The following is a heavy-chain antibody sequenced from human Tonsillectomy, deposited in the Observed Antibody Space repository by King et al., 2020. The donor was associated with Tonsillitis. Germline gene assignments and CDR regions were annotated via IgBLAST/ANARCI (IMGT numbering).Heavy chain of an antibody. CDR2: ISASSSRM. CDR3: VGAPGATKFGYYY. V-gene: IGHV3-48*04. J-gene: IGHJ4*02. CDR1: GLTFGTYN. D-gene: IGHD4/OR15-4a*01. Sequence: VQLVESGGGLVQPGGSLRLSCVVSGLTFGTYNMNWVRQAPGKGLEWVSYISASSSRMYYADSVQGRFTISRDNDKNSLYLQMNSLRAEDTAVYYCVGAPGATKFGYYYWGQGTLVTVSS.